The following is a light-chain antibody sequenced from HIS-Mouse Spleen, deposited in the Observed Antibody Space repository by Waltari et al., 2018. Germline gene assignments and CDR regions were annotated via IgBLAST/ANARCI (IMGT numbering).Light chain of an antibody. CDR1: NIGSKG. CDR2: DDS. V-gene: IGLV3-21*02. J-gene: IGLJ2*01. CDR3: QVWDSSSDHVV. Sequence: SYVLTQPPSVSVAPGQTARITCGGNNIGSKGVHWYQQKPGQAPVLVVYDDSDRPSGIPGRFSGSNSGDTATLTIGRVEAGDEADYYCQVWDSSSDHVVFGGGTKLTVL.